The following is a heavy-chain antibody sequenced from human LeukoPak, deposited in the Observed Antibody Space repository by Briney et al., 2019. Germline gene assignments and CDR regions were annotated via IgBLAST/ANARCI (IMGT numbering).Heavy chain of an antibody. CDR3: ARGPPMTTVTTYYYYYMDV. D-gene: IGHD4-11*01. CDR2: IYYSGST. V-gene: IGHV4-59*01. CDR1: GGSISSYY. Sequence: SETLSLTCTVSGGSISSYYWSWIRQPPGKGLEWIGYIYYSGSTNYNPSLKSRVTISVDTSKTQFSLKLSSVTAADTAVYYCARGPPMTTVTTYYYYYMDVWGKGTTVTVSS. J-gene: IGHJ6*03.